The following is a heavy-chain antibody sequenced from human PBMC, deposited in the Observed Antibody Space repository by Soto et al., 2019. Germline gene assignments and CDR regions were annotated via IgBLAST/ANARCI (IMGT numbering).Heavy chain of an antibody. J-gene: IGHJ3*02. Sequence: GASLKISCEGSGYSFTNYWIGWVRQMPGKGLEWMGIIYPGDSNTRYSPSFQGQVTISADKSISTAYLQWSSLKASDTATYYCASRTGPGSNDDCDIWGQGTMVTVSS. CDR3: ASRTGPGSNDDCDI. D-gene: IGHD3-9*01. CDR1: GYSFTNYW. V-gene: IGHV5-51*01. CDR2: IYPGDSNT.